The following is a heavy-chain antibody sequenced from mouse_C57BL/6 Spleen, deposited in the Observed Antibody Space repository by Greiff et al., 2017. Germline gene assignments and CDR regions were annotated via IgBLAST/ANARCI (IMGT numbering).Heavy chain of an antibody. CDR3: ARPYGSSPSFAY. CDR2: ISSGSSTI. CDR1: GFTFSDYG. V-gene: IGHV5-17*01. J-gene: IGHJ3*01. Sequence: EVQGVESGGGLVKPGGSLKLSCAASGFTFSDYGMHWVRQAPEKGLEWVAYISSGSSTIYYADTVKGRFTISRDNAKNTLFLQMTSLRSEDTAMYYCARPYGSSPSFAYWGQGTLVTVSA. D-gene: IGHD1-1*01.